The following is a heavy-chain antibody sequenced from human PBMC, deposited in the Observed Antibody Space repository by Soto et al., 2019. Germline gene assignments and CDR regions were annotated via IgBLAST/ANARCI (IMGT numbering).Heavy chain of an antibody. CDR3: VKDIHEQWLVSHFEY. CDR1: GFTFESYA. V-gene: IGHV3-9*01. CDR2: ISWNSGSI. J-gene: IGHJ4*02. Sequence: EVQLVESGGGSVQPGRSLRLSCVASGFTFESYAMHWVRQVPGKGLEGVSGISWNSGSIGYEDSVQGRFTISRDNAQKSLYLEMNSLRVEDTAFYYCVKDIHEQWLVSHFEYWGQGALVTVSS. D-gene: IGHD6-19*01.